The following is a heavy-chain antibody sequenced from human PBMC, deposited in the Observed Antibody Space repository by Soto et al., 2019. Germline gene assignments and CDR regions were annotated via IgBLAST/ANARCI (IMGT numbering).Heavy chain of an antibody. D-gene: IGHD3-10*01. J-gene: IGHJ3*02. Sequence: QVQLVQSGAEVKKPGSLVKVSCKASGGTFSSYAISWVRQAPGQGLEWMGGIIPIFGTANYAQKFQGRVTITADESTSTAYMELSSLRSEDTAVYYCARELAGARGAGGDDAFDIWGQGTMVTVSS. CDR3: ARELAGARGAGGDDAFDI. CDR2: IIPIFGTA. V-gene: IGHV1-69*12. CDR1: GGTFSSYA.